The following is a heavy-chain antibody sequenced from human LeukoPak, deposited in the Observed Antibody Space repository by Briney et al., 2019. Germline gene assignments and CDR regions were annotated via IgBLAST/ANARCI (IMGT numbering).Heavy chain of an antibody. J-gene: IGHJ5*02. D-gene: IGHD2-15*01. CDR1: GYTFTSYD. CDR2: MNPNSGNT. CDR3: ARNSRGYCSGGSCLKGWFDP. V-gene: IGHV1-8*03. Sequence: ASVKVSCKASGYTFTSYDINWVRQATGQGLEWMGWMNPNSGNTGYAQKFQGRVTITRNTSTSTAYMELSSLRSEDTAVYYCARNSRGYCSGGSCLKGWFDPWGQGTLVTVSS.